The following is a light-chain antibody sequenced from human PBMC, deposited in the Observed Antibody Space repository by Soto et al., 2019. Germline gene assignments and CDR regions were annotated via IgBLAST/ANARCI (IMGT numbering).Light chain of an antibody. CDR3: ATWDDGLNGFYV. V-gene: IGLV1-47*01. CDR1: TSNIGSNY. CDR2: RNN. Sequence: QSVLPQPPSASGTPGPVVTISCSGSTSNIGSNYVYWYQQLPGTAPKLLIYRNNQRPSGVPDRFSGSKSGTSASLAISGLRSDDEADYFCATWDDGLNGFYVFGTGTKLTVL. J-gene: IGLJ1*01.